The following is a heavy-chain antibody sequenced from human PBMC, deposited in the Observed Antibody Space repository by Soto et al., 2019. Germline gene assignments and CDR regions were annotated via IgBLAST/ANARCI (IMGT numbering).Heavy chain of an antibody. Sequence: PGGSLRLSCAASGFTFSSYAMHWVRQAPGKGLEWVAVISYDGSNKYYADSVKGRFTISRDNSKNTLYLQMNSLRAEDTAVYYCASDLASPYSSGWYYLDYWGQGTLGTSPQ. V-gene: IGHV3-30-3*01. D-gene: IGHD6-19*01. J-gene: IGHJ4*02. CDR1: GFTFSSYA. CDR3: ASDLASPYSSGWYYLDY. CDR2: ISYDGSNK.